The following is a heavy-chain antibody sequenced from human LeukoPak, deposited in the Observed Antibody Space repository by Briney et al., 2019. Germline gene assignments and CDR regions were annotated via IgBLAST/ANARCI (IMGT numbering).Heavy chain of an antibody. D-gene: IGHD1-1*01. CDR2: IKQDGKEK. Sequence: GGSLRLSCAASGFMFSSYWMTWVRQAPGKGLEWVANIKQDGKEKYYADSVKGRFTISRDNSENTLYLQINSLRVEDTAVYYCAKDTPTTGYHLDSWGQGTLVTVSS. CDR1: GFMFSSYW. V-gene: IGHV3-7*01. CDR3: AKDTPTTGYHLDS. J-gene: IGHJ4*02.